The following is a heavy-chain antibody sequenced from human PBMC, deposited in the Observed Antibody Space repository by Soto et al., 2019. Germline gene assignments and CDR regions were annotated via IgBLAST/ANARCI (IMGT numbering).Heavy chain of an antibody. V-gene: IGHV5-51*01. D-gene: IGHD6-19*01. Sequence: GESLKISCKGSGYSFTSYWIGWVRQMPGKGLEWMGIIYPGDSDTRYSPSFQGQVTISADKSISTAYLQWSSLKASDTAMYYCARAGRIAVAGTGGGYYYYGMDVWGQGPTVTVSS. CDR2: IYPGDSDT. J-gene: IGHJ6*02. CDR1: GYSFTSYW. CDR3: ARAGRIAVAGTGGGYYYYGMDV.